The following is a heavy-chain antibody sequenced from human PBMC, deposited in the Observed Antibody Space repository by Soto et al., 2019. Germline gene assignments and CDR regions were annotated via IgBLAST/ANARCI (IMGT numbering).Heavy chain of an antibody. J-gene: IGHJ5*02. Sequence: SSETLSLTCTVSGDSISSYSWSWIRQPPGKGLEWIGNIHNNGNTKYSPSLKSRVTISVDTSKNQSSLKLMSVTAADTAVYWCARDPVDGYAFFDSWGQGALVTISS. V-gene: IGHV4-59*01. CDR2: IHNNGNT. CDR3: ARDPVDGYAFFDS. CDR1: GDSISSYS. D-gene: IGHD5-12*01.